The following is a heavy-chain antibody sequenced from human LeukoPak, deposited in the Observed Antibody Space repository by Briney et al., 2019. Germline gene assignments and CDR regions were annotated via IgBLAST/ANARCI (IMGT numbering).Heavy chain of an antibody. Sequence: GASVKVSCKVSGGTFSSYAISWVRQAPGQGLEWMGGIIPIFGTANYAQKFQGRVTITADESTSTAYMELSSLRSEDTAVYYCARDKNRDYGDYWFDPWGQGTLVTVSS. CDR2: IIPIFGTA. D-gene: IGHD4-17*01. CDR3: ARDKNRDYGDYWFDP. V-gene: IGHV1-69*13. J-gene: IGHJ5*02. CDR1: GGTFSSYA.